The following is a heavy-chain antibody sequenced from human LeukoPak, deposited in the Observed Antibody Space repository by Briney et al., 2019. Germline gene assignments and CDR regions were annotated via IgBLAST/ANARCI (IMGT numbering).Heavy chain of an antibody. CDR2: INSDGYST. J-gene: IGHJ4*02. CDR1: GFTFSRYW. D-gene: IGHD3-3*01. Sequence: GSLRLSCAASGFTFSRYWMHWVRQAPGKGLVWVSRINSDGYSTTYADSVKGRFTISRDNAKNTLYLQMNSLRAEDTAVYYCARDLTNYEFWSGLFDYWGQGTLVTVSS. V-gene: IGHV3-74*01. CDR3: ARDLTNYEFWSGLFDY.